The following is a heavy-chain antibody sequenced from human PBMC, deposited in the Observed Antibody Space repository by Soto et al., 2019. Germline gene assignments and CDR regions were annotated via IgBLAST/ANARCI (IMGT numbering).Heavy chain of an antibody. CDR3: ARHRERGYSGYDHRPGQFDY. V-gene: IGHV4-59*01. CDR2: IYYSGST. D-gene: IGHD5-12*01. Sequence: SETLSLTCTVSGGSISSYYWSWIRQPPGKGLEWIGYIYYSGSTNYNPSLKSRVTISVDTSKNQFSLKLSSVTAADTAVYYCARHRERGYSGYDHRPGQFDYWGQGTLVTVSS. CDR1: GGSISSYY. J-gene: IGHJ4*02.